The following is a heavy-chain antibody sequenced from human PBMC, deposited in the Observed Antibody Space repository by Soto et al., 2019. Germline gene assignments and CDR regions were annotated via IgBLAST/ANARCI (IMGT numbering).Heavy chain of an antibody. CDR3: ARGRRDSALDKLYYYYGMNV. V-gene: IGHV3-30-3*01. CDR2: ISFEGSDK. CDR1: GFTFSSYA. D-gene: IGHD5-18*01. Sequence: QVQLVESGGGVVQPGRSVRLSCAVSGFTFSSYAMHWVRQAPGKGLEWMAVISFEGSDKYYADSVKGRFTISRDNSKNTLFLQMNSLRAEDTAVYYCARGRRDSALDKLYYYYGMNVWGQGTTVTVSS. J-gene: IGHJ6*02.